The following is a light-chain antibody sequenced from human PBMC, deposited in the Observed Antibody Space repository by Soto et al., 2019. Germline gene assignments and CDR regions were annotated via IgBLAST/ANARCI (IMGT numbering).Light chain of an antibody. J-gene: IGKJ1*01. CDR2: GAS. Sequence: EIVMTQSPATLSVSPGERATLSCRASQSVSSNLDWYQQKPGQAPRLLIYGASTRATGIPARFSGSGSGTECTLTISSLQSEDFAVYYCQQYNNWPWTFGQGTKVQIK. CDR3: QQYNNWPWT. V-gene: IGKV3-15*01. CDR1: QSVSSN.